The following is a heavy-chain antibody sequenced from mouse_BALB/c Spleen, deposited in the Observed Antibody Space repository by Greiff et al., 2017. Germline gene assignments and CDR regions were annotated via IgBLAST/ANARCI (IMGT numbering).Heavy chain of an antibody. J-gene: IGHJ3*01. D-gene: IGHD4-1*01. V-gene: IGHV2-2*02. CDR2: IWSGGST. CDR3: ARNWDWDWFAY. CDR1: GFSLTSYG. Sequence: QVQLKQSGPGLVQPSQSLSITCTVSGFSLTSYGVHWVRQSPGKGLEWLGVIWSGGSTDYNAAFISRLSISKDNSKSQVFFKMNSLQANDTAIYYCARNWDWDWFAYWGQGTLVTVSA.